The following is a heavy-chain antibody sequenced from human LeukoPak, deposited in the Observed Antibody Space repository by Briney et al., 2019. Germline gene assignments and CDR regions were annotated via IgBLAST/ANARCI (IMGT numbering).Heavy chain of an antibody. CDR2: IYFIGST. CDR3: ARADNWNDVPFEY. CDR1: GASISSYY. D-gene: IGHD1-1*01. Sequence: SETLSLTCTVFGASISSYYWSWIRQPPGKGLEWFGYIYFIGSTNYNPSLKSRVTISVDTSKYQLSLRVSSVTAADTAVYYCARADNWNDVPFEYWGQGTLVTVSS. J-gene: IGHJ4*02. V-gene: IGHV4-59*08.